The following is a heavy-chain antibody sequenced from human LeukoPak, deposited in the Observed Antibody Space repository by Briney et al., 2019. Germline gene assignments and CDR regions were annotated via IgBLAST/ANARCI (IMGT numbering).Heavy chain of an antibody. CDR2: ISSSSSTI. Sequence: GGSLRLSCAASGFTFSSYSMNWVRQAPGKGLEWVSYISSSSSTIYYADSVKGRFTISRDNAKNSLYLQMNSLRAEDTAVYYCARDIGSIAAGQDYYYYYGMDVWGQGTTVTVSS. CDR1: GFTFSSYS. J-gene: IGHJ6*02. D-gene: IGHD6-13*01. V-gene: IGHV3-48*01. CDR3: ARDIGSIAAGQDYYYYYGMDV.